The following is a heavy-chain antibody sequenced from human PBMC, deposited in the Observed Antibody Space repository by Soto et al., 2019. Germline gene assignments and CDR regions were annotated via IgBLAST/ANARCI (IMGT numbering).Heavy chain of an antibody. CDR3: AKDRLGLLWFGELSYGMDV. CDR1: GFTFSSYG. J-gene: IGHJ6*02. V-gene: IGHV3-30*18. CDR2: ISYDGSNK. Sequence: QVQLVESGGGVVQPGRSLRLSRAASGFTFSSYGMHWVRQAPGKGLEWVAVISYDGSNKYYADSVKGRFTISRDNSKNTLYLQMNSLRAEDTAVYYCAKDRLGLLWFGELSYGMDVWGQGTTVTVSS. D-gene: IGHD3-10*01.